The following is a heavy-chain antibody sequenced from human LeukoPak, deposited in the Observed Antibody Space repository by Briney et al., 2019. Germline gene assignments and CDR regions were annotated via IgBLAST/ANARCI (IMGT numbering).Heavy chain of an antibody. V-gene: IGHV4-59*04. D-gene: IGHD3-22*01. CDR2: IYHSGST. J-gene: IGHJ4*02. CDR3: ATAGYYYDSSGYPYYFDY. Sequence: PSETLSLTCTVSGGSISSYYWSWIRQPPGKGLEWIGYIYHSGSTYYNPSLKSRVTISVDRSKNQFSLKLSSVTAADTAVYYCATAGYYYDSSGYPYYFDYWGQGTLVTVSS. CDR1: GGSISSYY.